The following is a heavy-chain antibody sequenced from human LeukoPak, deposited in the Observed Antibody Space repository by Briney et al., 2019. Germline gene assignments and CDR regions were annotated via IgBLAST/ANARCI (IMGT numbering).Heavy chain of an antibody. Sequence: GGSLRLSCAASGFTSSSDNMNWVRQAPGKGLEWGSTITSISTYITSADSVKGRFTISRDNADNSLYLQMNSLRDDDTAVYYCAKERPHGMDVWGQGTSVTVSS. D-gene: IGHD6-6*01. V-gene: IGHV3-21*01. CDR2: ITSISTYI. CDR1: GFTSSSDN. J-gene: IGHJ6*02. CDR3: AKERPHGMDV.